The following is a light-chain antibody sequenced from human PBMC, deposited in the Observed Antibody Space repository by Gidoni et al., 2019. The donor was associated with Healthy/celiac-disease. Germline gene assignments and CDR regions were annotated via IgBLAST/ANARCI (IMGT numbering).Light chain of an antibody. CDR2: GNS. CDR1: SSNIGAGYD. CDR3: QSYDSSLSGVV. J-gene: IGLJ3*02. Sequence: QSVLTQPPSVSGAPGQRVTISCTGTSSNIGAGYDVHWYQQPPGTAPKLLIYGNSIRPSGVPDRFSGSKSGASASLAITGLQAEDEADDYCQSYDSSLSGVVFGGGTKLTVL. V-gene: IGLV1-40*01.